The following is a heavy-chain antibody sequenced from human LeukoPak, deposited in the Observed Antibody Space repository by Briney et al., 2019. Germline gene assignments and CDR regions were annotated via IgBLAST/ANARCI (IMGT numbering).Heavy chain of an antibody. CDR3: AKVRGYYDILTGFDP. CDR1: GFTFSSHG. J-gene: IGHJ5*02. CDR2: IWYDGSNK. D-gene: IGHD3-9*01. Sequence: GGSLRLSCAASGFTFSSHGMHWVRQAPGKGLEWVAVIWYDGSNKYYADSVKGRFTISRDNSKNTLYLQMNSLRAEDTAVYYCAKVRGYYDILTGFDPWGQGTLVTVSS. V-gene: IGHV3-33*06.